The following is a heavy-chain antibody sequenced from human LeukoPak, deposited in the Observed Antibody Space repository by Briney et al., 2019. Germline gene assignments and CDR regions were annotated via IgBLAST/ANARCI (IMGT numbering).Heavy chain of an antibody. Sequence: ASVKVSCKASGGTFSSYAISWVRQAPGQGLEWMGGIIPIFGTANYAQKFQGRVTITADESTSTAYMELSSLRSEDTAVYYCASDPMGAARLGAWFDPWGQGTLVTVSS. CDR1: GGTFSSYA. D-gene: IGHD6-6*01. CDR3: ASDPMGAARLGAWFDP. V-gene: IGHV1-69*13. CDR2: IIPIFGTA. J-gene: IGHJ5*02.